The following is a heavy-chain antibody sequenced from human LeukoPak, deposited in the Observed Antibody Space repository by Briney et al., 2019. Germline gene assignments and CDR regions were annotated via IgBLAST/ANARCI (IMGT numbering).Heavy chain of an antibody. J-gene: IGHJ4*02. D-gene: IGHD3-22*01. CDR1: GGSISSYY. Sequence: PSETLSLTCTVSGGSISSYYWSWIRQPAGKGLEWIGRIYTSGSTNYNPSLKSRVTMSLDTSNNQFSLKLSSVTAADTAAYYCARAYDSSGPFDYWGQGTLVTVSS. CDR3: ARAYDSSGPFDY. CDR2: IYTSGST. V-gene: IGHV4-4*07.